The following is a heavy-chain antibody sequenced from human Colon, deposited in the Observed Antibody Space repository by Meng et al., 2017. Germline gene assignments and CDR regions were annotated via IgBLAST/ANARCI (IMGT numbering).Heavy chain of an antibody. CDR2: MNPNNGNT. CDR3: ARTAMLDS. V-gene: IGHV1-8*01. D-gene: IGHD2-2*01. CDR1: GYTFTSSD. J-gene: IGHJ5*01. Sequence: QVQLVQSGAEVRTRGPSVKVTCKASGYTFTSSDINWVRQATGRGLEWLGWMNPNNGNTGSAQKFQGRVSMTRDTSIGTAYMELSGLTSEDTAVYYCARTAMLDSWGQGTLVTVSS.